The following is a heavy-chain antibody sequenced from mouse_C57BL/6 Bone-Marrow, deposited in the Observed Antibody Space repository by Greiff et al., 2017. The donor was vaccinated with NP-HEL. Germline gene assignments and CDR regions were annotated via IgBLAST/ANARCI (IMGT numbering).Heavy chain of an antibody. J-gene: IGHJ3*01. CDR1: GYTFTSYG. CDR3: ARRGNAY. CDR2: IYPRSGNT. Sequence: QVQLKQSGAELARPGASVKLSCKASGYTFTSYGISWVKQRTGQGLEWIGEIYPRSGNTYYNGKFKGKATLTADKSSSTAYMELRSLTSEDSAVYFCARRGNAYWGQGTLVTVSA. V-gene: IGHV1-81*01.